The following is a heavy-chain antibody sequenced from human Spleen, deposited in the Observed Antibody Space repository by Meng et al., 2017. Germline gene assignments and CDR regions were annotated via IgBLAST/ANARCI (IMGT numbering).Heavy chain of an antibody. CDR3: AKGSGYYWYDALDM. D-gene: IGHD3-22*01. CDR2: ISGSGGST. V-gene: IGHV3-23*01. Sequence: GESLKISCAASGFTFSSYEMNWVRQAPGKGLEWVSGISGSGGSTYYADSVKGRFSISRDKSKNTLYVQMNSLRAEDTALYYCAKGSGYYWYDALDMWGQGTLVTVSS. J-gene: IGHJ3*02. CDR1: GFTFSSYE.